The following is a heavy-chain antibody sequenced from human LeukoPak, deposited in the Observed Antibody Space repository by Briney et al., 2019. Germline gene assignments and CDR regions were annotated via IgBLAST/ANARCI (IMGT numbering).Heavy chain of an antibody. J-gene: IGHJ4*02. V-gene: IGHV1-69*05. CDR3: ARGDGGSPMGDY. CDR1: GRTFSSYA. CDR2: IIAIFGTA. Sequence: SVKVSCKASGRTFSSYAMSWVRQAPGQWLEGMGGIIAIFGTANYAQKFQGRVTITTDESTSTAYMELSSLRSEHTVVYYCARGDGGSPMGDYWGQGTLVTVSS. D-gene: IGHD2-15*01.